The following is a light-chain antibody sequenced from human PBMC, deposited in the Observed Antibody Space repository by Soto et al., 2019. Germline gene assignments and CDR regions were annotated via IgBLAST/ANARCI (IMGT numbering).Light chain of an antibody. CDR3: QQYGNSPYT. CDR2: GSS. V-gene: IGKV3-20*01. Sequence: EIVLTQSPDTLSLSPGERATLSCRASQSVSSSYLAWYQQRPGQAPRLLIYGSSSRATGIPDRFSGSGSGTDFTLTISSLEPEDFAVYYCQQYGNSPYTFGQGTKLEIK. CDR1: QSVSSSY. J-gene: IGKJ2*01.